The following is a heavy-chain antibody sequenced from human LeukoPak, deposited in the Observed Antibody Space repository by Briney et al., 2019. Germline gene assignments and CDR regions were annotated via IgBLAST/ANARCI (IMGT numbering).Heavy chain of an antibody. CDR2: ISYDGSNK. CDR1: GFTFSSYA. V-gene: IGHV3-30*04. J-gene: IGHJ4*02. D-gene: IGHD5-12*01. Sequence: GGSLRLSCAASGFTFSSYAMHWVRQAPGKGLEWVAVISYDGSNKYYADSVKGRFTISRDNSKNTLYMQMNSLRAEDTAVYYCARGPSGYHNTGGQGTLVTVSS. CDR3: ARGPSGYHNT.